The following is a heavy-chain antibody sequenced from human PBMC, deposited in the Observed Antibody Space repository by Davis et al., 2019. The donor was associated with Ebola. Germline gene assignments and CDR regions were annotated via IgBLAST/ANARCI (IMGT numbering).Heavy chain of an antibody. Sequence: GESLKISCSVSGFIFSDFWMTWVRQAPGKGLEWVSQINQEGSDKYYVDSLRGRFTISRDNAKNSLFLQMSGLRAEDTAVYYCVRFGMSYLMDVWGPGTTVTVSS. V-gene: IGHV3-7*01. CDR1: GFIFSDFW. CDR3: VRFGMSYLMDV. D-gene: IGHD3-16*01. CDR2: INQEGSDK. J-gene: IGHJ6*02.